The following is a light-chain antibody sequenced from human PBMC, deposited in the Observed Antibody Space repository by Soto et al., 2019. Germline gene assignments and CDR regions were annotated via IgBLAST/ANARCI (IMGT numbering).Light chain of an antibody. Sequence: DIQMTQSPSTLSASVGDRVTITCRASQSISSWLAWYQQKPGKAPKLLIYDASSFESGVPSRFSGSGSGTEFPLTISSLQPDDFATYYCQQYNSYSPLYTFGQGTKLEIK. CDR2: DAS. CDR1: QSISSW. V-gene: IGKV1-5*01. J-gene: IGKJ2*01. CDR3: QQYNSYSPLYT.